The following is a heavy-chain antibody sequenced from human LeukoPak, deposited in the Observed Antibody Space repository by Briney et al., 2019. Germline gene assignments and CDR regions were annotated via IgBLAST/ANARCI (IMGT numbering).Heavy chain of an antibody. J-gene: IGHJ4*02. CDR2: IYYSGST. CDR1: GGSLSSYY. CDR3: ARQLYDTTGPGSRYFDY. Sequence: PEALSLTCTVSGGSLSSYYWSWIRQPPRKGRGWSGYIYYSGSTKYNPSLKSRVTISVDTSKNQFSLRLTSVTVADTAVYYCARQLYDTTGPGSRYFDYWGQGTLVTVSS. V-gene: IGHV4-59*08. D-gene: IGHD3-22*01.